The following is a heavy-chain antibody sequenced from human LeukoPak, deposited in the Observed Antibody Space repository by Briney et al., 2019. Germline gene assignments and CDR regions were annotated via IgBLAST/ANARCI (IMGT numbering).Heavy chain of an antibody. CDR2: IIPIFGTA. CDR1: GGTFSSYA. Sequence: VPSVKVSCKASGGTFSSYAISWVRQAPGQGLEWMGGIIPIFGTANYAQKFQGRVTITADKSTSTAYMELSSLRSEDTAVYYCASYAPGYSSGWDHSLDYWGQGTLVTVSS. J-gene: IGHJ4*02. CDR3: ASYAPGYSSGWDHSLDY. V-gene: IGHV1-69*06. D-gene: IGHD6-19*01.